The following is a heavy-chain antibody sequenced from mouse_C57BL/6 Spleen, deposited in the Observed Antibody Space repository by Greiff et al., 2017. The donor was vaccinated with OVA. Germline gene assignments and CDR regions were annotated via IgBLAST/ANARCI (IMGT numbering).Heavy chain of an antibody. Sequence: EVQLVESGGGLVQPKGSLKLSCAASGFSFNTYAMNWVRQAPGKGLEWVARIRSKSNNYATYYADSVKDRFTISRDDSESMLYLQMNNLKTADTAMYYCVRQGDGFTLYWYVDVWGTGTTVTVSS. CDR1: GFSFNTYA. CDR2: IRSKSNNYAT. J-gene: IGHJ1*03. V-gene: IGHV10-1*01. D-gene: IGHD2-3*01. CDR3: VRQGDGFTLYWYVDV.